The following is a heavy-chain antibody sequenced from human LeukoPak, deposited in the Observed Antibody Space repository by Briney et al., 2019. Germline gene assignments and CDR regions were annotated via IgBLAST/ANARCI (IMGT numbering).Heavy chain of an antibody. D-gene: IGHD3-10*01. J-gene: IGHJ4*02. CDR3: ARAGLWFGESSFSY. CDR2: INPNSGGT. Sequence: GASVKVSCKASVYTFTGYYMHWVRQAPGQGLEWMGWINPNSGGTNYAQKFQGRVTMTRDTSISTAYMELSRLRSDDTAVYYCARAGLWFGESSFSYWGQGTLVTVSS. CDR1: VYTFTGYY. V-gene: IGHV1-2*02.